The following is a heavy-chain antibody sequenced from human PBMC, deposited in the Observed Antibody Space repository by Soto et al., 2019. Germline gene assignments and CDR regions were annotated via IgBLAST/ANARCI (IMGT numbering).Heavy chain of an antibody. D-gene: IGHD3-9*01. CDR2: ISAYNGNT. Sequence: ASVKVSCKASGYTFTSYGISWVRQAPGQGLEWMGWISAYNGNTNYAQKLQGRVTMTTDTSTSTAYIELRSLRSDDTAVYYCARDLYYDILTGYSRYYYYYGMDVWGQGTTVTVSS. CDR3: ARDLYYDILTGYSRYYYYYGMDV. V-gene: IGHV1-18*01. J-gene: IGHJ6*02. CDR1: GYTFTSYG.